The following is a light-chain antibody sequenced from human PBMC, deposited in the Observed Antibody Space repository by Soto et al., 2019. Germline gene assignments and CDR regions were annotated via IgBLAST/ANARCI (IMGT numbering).Light chain of an antibody. CDR3: ISYAGSKLLYV. J-gene: IGLJ1*01. V-gene: IGLV2-8*01. CDR2: EVS. CDR1: SIDVGGYNY. Sequence: QSLLTQPPSASGSPGQSFTISCTGTSIDVGGYNYVSWYQQHPGKAPKLMIYEVSKRPSGVPDRFSGSKSGNTASLTVSGLQAEDEADYYCISYAGSKLLYVFGTGTKVTVL.